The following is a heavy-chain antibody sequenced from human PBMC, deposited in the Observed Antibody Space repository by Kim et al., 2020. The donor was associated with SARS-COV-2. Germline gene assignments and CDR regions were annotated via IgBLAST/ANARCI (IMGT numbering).Heavy chain of an antibody. Sequence: YAQKCQGRVTITADESTRTAYMELSSLRSEDTAVYYCAVYYDFWSGYGYWGQGTLVTVSS. V-gene: IGHV1-69*01. CDR3: AVYYDFWSGYGY. D-gene: IGHD3-3*01. J-gene: IGHJ4*02.